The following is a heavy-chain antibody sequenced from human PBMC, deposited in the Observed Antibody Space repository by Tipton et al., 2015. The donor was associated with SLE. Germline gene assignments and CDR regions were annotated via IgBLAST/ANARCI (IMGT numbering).Heavy chain of an antibody. Sequence: TLSLTCAVSGGSISSGGYSWSWIRQPPGKGLEWIGYIYHSGSTYYNPSLKSRVTISVDRSKNQFSLKLSSVTAADTAVYYCARLLISGTMIVVANKWFDPWGLGTLVTVSS. D-gene: IGHD3-22*01. V-gene: IGHV4-30-2*01. CDR2: IYHSGST. CDR1: GGSISSGGYS. J-gene: IGHJ5*02. CDR3: ARLLISGTMIVVANKWFDP.